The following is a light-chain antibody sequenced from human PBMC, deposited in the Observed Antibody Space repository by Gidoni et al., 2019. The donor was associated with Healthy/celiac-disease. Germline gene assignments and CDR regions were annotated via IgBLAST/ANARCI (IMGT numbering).Light chain of an antibody. J-gene: IGKJ4*01. CDR2: AAS. Sequence: AIRMTQSPSSFSASTGDRVTITCRASQGISSYLAWYQQKPGKAPKLLIYAASTLQSWVPSRFSGSGSGTDFTLTISCLQSEDFATYYCQQYYSYPPLTFXGXTKVEIK. CDR3: QQYYSYPPLT. CDR1: QGISSY. V-gene: IGKV1-8*01.